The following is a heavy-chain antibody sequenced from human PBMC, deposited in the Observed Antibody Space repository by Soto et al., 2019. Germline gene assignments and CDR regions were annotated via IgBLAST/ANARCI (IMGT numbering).Heavy chain of an antibody. CDR3: ATGARGTD. V-gene: IGHV3-15*01. D-gene: IGHD3-16*01. CDR1: GFSFTNAC. J-gene: IGHJ4*02. CDR2: IFSKADGETT. Sequence: EVQVVESGGGLVKPGGSLRLPCAVSGFSFTNACMTWVRQAPGKGLEWVGRIFSKADGETTEYAAPVKGRFTISRDDSQNTLFLQMNSLKIEDTAVYYCATGARGTDWGQGVLVTVSS.